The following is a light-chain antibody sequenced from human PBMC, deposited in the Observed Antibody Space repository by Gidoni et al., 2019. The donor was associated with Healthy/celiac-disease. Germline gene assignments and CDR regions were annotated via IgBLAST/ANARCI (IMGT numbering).Light chain of an antibody. CDR1: QCVSSN. V-gene: IGKV3-15*01. CDR2: GAS. Sequence: ETVMTQSPATLSVSPGERATLSRRASQCVSSNLDWYQQKPGQAPRLLIFGASTRATGIPARFSGSGSGTEFTLTISGLQSEEFAVYYCQQYNNWSGTFXQXTKVEIK. CDR3: QQYNNWSGT. J-gene: IGKJ1*01.